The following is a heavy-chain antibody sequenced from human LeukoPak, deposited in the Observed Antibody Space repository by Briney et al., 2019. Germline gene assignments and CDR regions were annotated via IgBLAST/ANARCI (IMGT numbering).Heavy chain of an antibody. CDR2: INHSGST. CDR1: GGSFSGYY. J-gene: IGHJ6*03. V-gene: IGHV4-34*01. CDR3: ARCRVGCSSTSCYGYYYYMDV. Sequence: SETLSLTCAVYGGSFSGYYWSWIRQPPGKGLEWIGEINHSGSTNYNPSLKSRVTISVNTSKNQFSLQLSSVTAADTAVYYCARCRVGCSSTSCYGYYYYMDVWGKGTTVTVSS. D-gene: IGHD2-2*01.